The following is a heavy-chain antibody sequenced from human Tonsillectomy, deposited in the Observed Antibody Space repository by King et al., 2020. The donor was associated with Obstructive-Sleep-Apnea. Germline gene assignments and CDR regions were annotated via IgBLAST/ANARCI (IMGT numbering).Heavy chain of an antibody. V-gene: IGHV4-4*02. CDR1: GDSISSSNW. CDR3: ATASTVTTTSVSRWYFDI. J-gene: IGHJ2*01. CDR2: IYHSASA. D-gene: IGHD4-17*01. Sequence: HVQLQESGPGLVKPSGTLSLTCAVSGDSISSSNWWSWVRQPPGKGLEWIGEIYHSASASYNPSLKSRVTISVDKSRNQFSLKLRSVTAADTAVYYCATASTVTTTSVSRWYFDIWGRGTLVTVSS.